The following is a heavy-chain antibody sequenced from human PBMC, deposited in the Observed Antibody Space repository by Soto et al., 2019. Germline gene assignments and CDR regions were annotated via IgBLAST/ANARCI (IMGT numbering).Heavy chain of an antibody. CDR1: GGSISSSSYY. D-gene: IGHD6-19*01. V-gene: IGHV4-39*01. Sequence: PSETLSLTCTVSGGSISSSSYYWGWIRQPPGKGLEWIGSIYYSGSTYYNPSLKSRVTISVNTSKNQFSLKLSSVTAADTALYYCARHHSSGWFSDYYYGMDVWGQGTTVTVSS. CDR2: IYYSGST. CDR3: ARHHSSGWFSDYYYGMDV. J-gene: IGHJ6*02.